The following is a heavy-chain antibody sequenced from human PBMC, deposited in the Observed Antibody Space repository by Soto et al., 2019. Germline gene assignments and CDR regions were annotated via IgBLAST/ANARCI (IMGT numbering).Heavy chain of an antibody. D-gene: IGHD3-10*01. CDR1: GGSISSSNW. CDR2: IYHSGST. CDR3: ARVRLLLWFGELLSVGMDV. V-gene: IGHV4-4*02. Sequence: KPSETLSLTCAVSGGSISSSNWWSWVRQPPGKGLEWIGEIYHSGSTNYNPSLKSRVTISVDKSKNQFSLKLSSVTAADTAVYYCARVRLLLWFGELLSVGMDVWGQGTTVTVSS. J-gene: IGHJ6*02.